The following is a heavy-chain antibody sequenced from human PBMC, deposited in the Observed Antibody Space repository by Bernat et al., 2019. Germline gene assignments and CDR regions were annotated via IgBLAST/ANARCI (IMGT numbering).Heavy chain of an antibody. J-gene: IGHJ4*02. V-gene: IGHV3-7*01. Sequence: EVQLVESGGGLVQPGGSLRLSCAASGFTFSSVWMSWVRQVPGKGLEWVANIKQDGREKFYADSVKGRFTISRDNAKNSLYLQMNSLRAEDTAVYYCARVPGVERYFDYWGQGTLVAVSS. CDR3: ARVPGVERYFDY. CDR1: GFTFSSVW. CDR2: IKQDGREK. D-gene: IGHD1-1*01.